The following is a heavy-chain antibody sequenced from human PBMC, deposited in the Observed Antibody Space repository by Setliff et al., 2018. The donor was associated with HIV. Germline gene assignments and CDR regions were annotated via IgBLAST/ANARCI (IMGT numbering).Heavy chain of an antibody. CDR3: AKNDILTGYYKGVDY. V-gene: IGHV3-48*03. CDR1: GFAFSSSE. D-gene: IGHD3-9*01. CDR2: ISSSGSSI. Sequence: TGGSLRLSCAASGFAFSSSEMNWVRQAPGKGLEWVSYISSSGSSIYYGDSGKGRFTISRDNAKNSLYLQMNSLRAEDTAVYYCAKNDILTGYYKGVDYWGQGTLVTVSS. J-gene: IGHJ4*02.